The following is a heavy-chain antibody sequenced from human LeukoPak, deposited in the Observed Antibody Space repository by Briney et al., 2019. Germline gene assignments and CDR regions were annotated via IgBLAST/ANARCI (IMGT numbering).Heavy chain of an antibody. CDR2: IFYSGST. J-gene: IGHJ4*02. CDR1: SGSLSTSNYY. CDR3: ARVRVKGFDY. V-gene: IGHV4-39*07. Sequence: SEALSLTCTVSSGSLSTSNYYWGWVRQPAGKALEWIGNIFYSGSTHYSPSLKSRVTISLDTSKNQFSLKLSSVTAADTAVYYCARVRVKGFDYWGQGTLVTVSS.